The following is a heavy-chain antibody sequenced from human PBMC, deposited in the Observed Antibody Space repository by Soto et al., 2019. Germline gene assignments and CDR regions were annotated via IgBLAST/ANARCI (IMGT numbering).Heavy chain of an antibody. V-gene: IGHV3-30*18. CDR1: GFTFSSYG. CDR3: AKDFVVVAATPGYYYGMGV. CDR2: ISYDGSNK. D-gene: IGHD2-15*01. J-gene: IGHJ6*02. Sequence: GVTLRLSCAASGFTFSSYGVHWVRQAPGKGLEWVAVISYDGSNKYYADSVKGRFTISRDNSKSTLYVQINSLGVETTAAYYCAKDFVVVAATPGYYYGMGVWGQGTTVTVSS.